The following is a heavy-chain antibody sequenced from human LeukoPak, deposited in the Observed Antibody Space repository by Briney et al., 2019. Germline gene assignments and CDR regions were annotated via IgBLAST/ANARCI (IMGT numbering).Heavy chain of an antibody. V-gene: IGHV4-34*01. CDR1: GGSFSGYY. CDR3: ARGVRRYYGSGSYYNVLDY. D-gene: IGHD3-10*01. CDR2: INHSGST. J-gene: IGHJ4*02. Sequence: NPSETLSLTCAVYGGSFSGYYWSWIRQPPGKGLEWIGEINHSGSTNYNPSLKSRVTISVDTSKNQFSLKLSSVTAADTAVYYCARGVRRYYGSGSYYNVLDYWGQGTLVTVSS.